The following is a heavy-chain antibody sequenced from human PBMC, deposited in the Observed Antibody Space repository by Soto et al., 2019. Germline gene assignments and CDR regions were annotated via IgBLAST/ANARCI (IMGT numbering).Heavy chain of an antibody. Sequence: EVRLLESGGRLVQPGGSLRLSCAASGFTFSNYAMSWVSQAPGKGLEWVSSISGGGTTTYFADSVKGRFTISRDSSKDTLFLHMNSLRAEDTALYYCAKTRGTGWYVDYWGQGTLVTVSS. V-gene: IGHV3-23*01. CDR3: AKTRGTGWYVDY. J-gene: IGHJ4*02. CDR2: ISGGGTTT. D-gene: IGHD1-20*01. CDR1: GFTFSNYA.